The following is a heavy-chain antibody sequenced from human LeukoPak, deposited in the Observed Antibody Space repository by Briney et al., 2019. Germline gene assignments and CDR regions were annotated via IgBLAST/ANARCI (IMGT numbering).Heavy chain of an antibody. CDR2: TIPTFGAT. CDR1: GGTFSGHA. D-gene: IGHD4-17*01. V-gene: IGHV1-69*05. CDR3: AGGDRFNYYMDV. J-gene: IGHJ6*03. Sequence: ASVKVSCKASGGTFSGHAISWVRQAPGQGLEWMGGTIPTFGATNYTQRFQGRITITTDESTTTAYMELTSLRSEDTAVYFCAGGDRFNYYMDVWGKGTSVIVFS.